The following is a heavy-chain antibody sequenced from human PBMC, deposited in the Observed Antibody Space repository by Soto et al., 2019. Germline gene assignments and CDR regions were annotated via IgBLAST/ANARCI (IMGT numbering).Heavy chain of an antibody. Sequence: PSETLSLTCAVYGGSFSGYYWSWIRQPPGKGLEWIGEINHSGSTNYNPSLKSRVTISVDTSKNQFSLKLSSVTAADTAAYYCARLSSSSPGMDVWGQGTTVTVSS. CDR2: INHSGST. J-gene: IGHJ6*02. CDR3: ARLSSSSPGMDV. CDR1: GGSFSGYY. D-gene: IGHD6-6*01. V-gene: IGHV4-34*01.